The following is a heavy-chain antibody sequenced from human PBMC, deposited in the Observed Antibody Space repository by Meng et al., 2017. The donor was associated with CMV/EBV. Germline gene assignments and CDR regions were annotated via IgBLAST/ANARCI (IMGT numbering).Heavy chain of an antibody. V-gene: IGHV3-74*01. J-gene: IGHJ3*02. CDR3: ARDGPNGIAVAGGDI. D-gene: IGHD6-19*01. CDR1: GFTFSSYW. CDR2: INSDGSST. Sequence: ETLSLTCAASGFTFSSYWMHWVRQAPGKGLVWVSRINSDGSSTSYADSVKGRFTIFRDNAKNTLYLQMNSLRAEDTAVYYCARDGPNGIAVAGGDIWGQGTMVTVSS.